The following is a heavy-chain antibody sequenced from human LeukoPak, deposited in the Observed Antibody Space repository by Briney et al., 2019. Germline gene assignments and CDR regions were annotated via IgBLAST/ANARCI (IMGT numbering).Heavy chain of an antibody. D-gene: IGHD5-12*01. V-gene: IGHV3-15*01. CDR3: TQGVAKAYS. CDR2: IKSRSDGGTT. CDR1: GFTLSPFSHAW. Sequence: KPGGSLRLSCAASGFTLSPFSHAWMSWVRQAPGKGLERVGRIKSRSDGGTTDYAAPVKGRFTMSRDDSENTLSLQMNSLKIEDTAVYYCTQGVAKAYSWGQGTLVTVSS. J-gene: IGHJ4*02.